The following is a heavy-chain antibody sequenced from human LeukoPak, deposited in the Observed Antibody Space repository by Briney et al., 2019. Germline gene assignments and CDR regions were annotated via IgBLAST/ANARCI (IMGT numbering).Heavy chain of an antibody. CDR2: IYPGDSDT. J-gene: IGHJ6*02. D-gene: IGHD2-15*01. CDR1: GYSFTSYW. V-gene: IGHV5-51*01. Sequence: GESLKISCKGSGYSFTSYWIGWVRQMPGKGLEWMGIIYPGDSDTRYSPSFQGQVTISADKSISTAYLQWSSLKASDTAMYYCARHPRYCSGGSCYRGYYYGMDVWGQGTTVTVSS. CDR3: ARHPRYCSGGSCYRGYYYGMDV.